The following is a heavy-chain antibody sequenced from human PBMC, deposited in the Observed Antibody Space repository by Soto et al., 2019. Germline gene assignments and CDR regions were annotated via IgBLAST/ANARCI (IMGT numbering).Heavy chain of an antibody. Sequence: SETLSLTCTVSGGSISSGGYYWSWIRQHPGKGLEWIGYIYYSGSTYYNPSLKSRVTISVDTSKNQFSLKLSSVTAADTAVYYCASSCSSTSCGSDLYYYYGMDVWGQGTTVT. V-gene: IGHV4-31*03. CDR2: IYYSGST. J-gene: IGHJ6*02. D-gene: IGHD2-2*01. CDR3: ASSCSSTSCGSDLYYYYGMDV. CDR1: GGSISSGGYY.